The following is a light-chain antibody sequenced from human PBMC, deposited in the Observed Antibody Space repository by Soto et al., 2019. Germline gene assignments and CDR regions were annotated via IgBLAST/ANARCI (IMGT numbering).Light chain of an antibody. Sequence: EIVLTQSPGTLSLSPGDRATLSCRASQSLTNNYFGWYQQKPGRPLRLLIDGASTRATGIPDRFSGSGSGTDFTLTISRQDPEDVAVYYCQQYEAVVTFGQGTKVEI. V-gene: IGKV3-20*01. CDR3: QQYEAVVT. CDR2: GAS. J-gene: IGKJ1*01. CDR1: QSLTNNY.